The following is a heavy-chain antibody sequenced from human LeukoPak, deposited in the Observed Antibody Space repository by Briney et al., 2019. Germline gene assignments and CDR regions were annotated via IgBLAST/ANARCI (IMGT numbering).Heavy chain of an antibody. Sequence: SVKVSCKASGFTFTSSAVQWMRQARGQRLEWIGWIVVGSGNTNYAQKFQEGVTITRDMSTSLVYMELSSLRSEDTSVYYCAAEAAYYYDSRDAFDVWGQGTMVTVSS. CDR3: AAEAAYYYDSRDAFDV. CDR1: GFTFTSSA. CDR2: IVVGSGNT. V-gene: IGHV1-58*01. J-gene: IGHJ3*01. D-gene: IGHD3-22*01.